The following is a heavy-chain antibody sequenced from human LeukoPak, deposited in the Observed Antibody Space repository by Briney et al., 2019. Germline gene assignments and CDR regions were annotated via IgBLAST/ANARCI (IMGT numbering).Heavy chain of an antibody. CDR2: ISSSSSDI. CDR1: GFTLSFYA. CDR3: VTDYGGSSGAFDI. D-gene: IGHD4-23*01. V-gene: IGHV3-21*01. Sequence: GESLRLSCTGSGFTLSFYAMNWVGWAPGQGLEWVSSISSSSSDIYYTDSVKGRFTISRDNAKNSLYLQMNSLRAEDTAVYYCVTDYGGSSGAFDIWGQGTMVTVSS. J-gene: IGHJ3*02.